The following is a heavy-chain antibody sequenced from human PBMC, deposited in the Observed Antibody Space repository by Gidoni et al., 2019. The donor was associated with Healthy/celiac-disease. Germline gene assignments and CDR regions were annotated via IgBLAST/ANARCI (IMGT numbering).Heavy chain of an antibody. CDR2: IYYSGST. Sequence: QVQLQESGPGLVKPSQTLSLTCTVSGGSLSSGDYYWSWIRQPPGKGLEWIGYIYYSGSTYYNPSLKSRVTISVDTSKNQFSLKLSSVTAADTAVYYCARGSGWVPYYFDYWGQGTLVTVSS. V-gene: IGHV4-30-4*08. CDR1: GGSLSSGDYY. CDR3: ARGSGWVPYYFDY. D-gene: IGHD6-19*01. J-gene: IGHJ4*02.